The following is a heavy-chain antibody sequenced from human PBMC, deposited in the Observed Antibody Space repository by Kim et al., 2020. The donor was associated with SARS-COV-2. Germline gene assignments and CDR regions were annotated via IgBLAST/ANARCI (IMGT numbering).Heavy chain of an antibody. D-gene: IGHD4-17*01. J-gene: IGHJ5*02. Sequence: GGSLRLSCAASGFTVSSNYMSWVRQAPGKGLEWVSVIYSGGSTYDADSGKCRFTISRHNSKNTLYLQMNSLRAEDTAVYYWAGLRWLRGWFDPWGQGTLVTVSS. CDR3: AGLRWLRGWFDP. CDR2: IYSGGST. CDR1: GFTVSSNY. V-gene: IGHV3-53*01.